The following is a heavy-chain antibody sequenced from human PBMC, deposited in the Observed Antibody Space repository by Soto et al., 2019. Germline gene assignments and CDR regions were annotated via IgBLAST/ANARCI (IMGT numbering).Heavy chain of an antibody. CDR3: SRGRDYTWTF. CDR1: GGSFNDYW. D-gene: IGHD3-16*01. CDR2: INHSGIT. J-gene: IGHJ4*02. V-gene: IGHV4-34*01. Sequence: QVQLQQWGAGLLKPSETLSLTCAVYGGSFNDYWWSWIRQPPGKGLEWIGEINHSGITNYNPSLKSRVTMSVDTSKSLVSMKLSSVTAADTAVYYCSRGRDYTWTFGGQGTLVTVSS.